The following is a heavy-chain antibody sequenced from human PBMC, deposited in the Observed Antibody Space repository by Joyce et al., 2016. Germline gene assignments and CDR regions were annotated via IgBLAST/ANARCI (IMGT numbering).Heavy chain of an antibody. Sequence: QAQLVETGGGVVQPGRSLRPSCAVSGFTFRSYGRHWVRRAPGKGLECVAVISNDGKNKNCSDSVKGRFTVSRGNSKKILSLQMISLRPEDTAVYYFAKDRETSAVLDFWGQGTPVTVSS. CDR3: AKDRETSAVLDF. V-gene: IGHV3-30*18. J-gene: IGHJ4*02. D-gene: IGHD6-25*01. CDR1: GFTFRSYG. CDR2: ISNDGKNK.